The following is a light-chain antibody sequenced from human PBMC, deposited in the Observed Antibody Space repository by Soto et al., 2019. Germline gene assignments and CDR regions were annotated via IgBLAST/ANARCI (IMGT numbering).Light chain of an antibody. Sequence: QSVLTQPPSASGTPGQRGTLSCSGSSSNIGSNTVNWYQQRPGTAPKLLIYTNNQRPSGLPDRFSGSKSGTSASQAISGLQSEDESDYYCAAWDDRLNGPVFGGGTKRTVL. CDR3: AAWDDRLNGPV. J-gene: IGLJ2*01. CDR1: SSNIGSNT. CDR2: TNN. V-gene: IGLV1-44*01.